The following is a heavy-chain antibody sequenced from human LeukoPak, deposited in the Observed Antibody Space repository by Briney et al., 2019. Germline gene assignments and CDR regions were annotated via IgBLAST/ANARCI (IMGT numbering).Heavy chain of an antibody. Sequence: GGSLRLSCAASGFTFSSYAMHWVRQAPGKGLEYVSAISSNGGSTYYANSVKGRFTISRDNSKNTLYLQMGSLRAEDMAVYYCARVPGRGYCSGGSCYPPDYWGQGTLVTVSS. CDR3: ARVPGRGYCSGGSCYPPDY. CDR1: GFTFSSYA. V-gene: IGHV3-64*01. CDR2: ISSNGGST. J-gene: IGHJ4*02. D-gene: IGHD2-15*01.